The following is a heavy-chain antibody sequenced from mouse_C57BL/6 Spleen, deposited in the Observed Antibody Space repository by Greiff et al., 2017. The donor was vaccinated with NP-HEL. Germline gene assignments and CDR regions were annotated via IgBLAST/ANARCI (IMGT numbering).Heavy chain of an antibody. J-gene: IGHJ3*01. CDR2: IDPETGGT. D-gene: IGHD1-1*01. V-gene: IGHV1-15*01. CDR3: TRRFYGSSLFAY. Sequence: QVQLQQSGAELVRPGASVTLSCKASGYTFTDYEMHWVKQTPVHGLEWIGAIDPETGGTAYNQKFKGKAILTADKSSSTAYMELSSLTSEDSAVYYCTRRFYGSSLFAYWGQGTLVTVSA. CDR1: GYTFTDYE.